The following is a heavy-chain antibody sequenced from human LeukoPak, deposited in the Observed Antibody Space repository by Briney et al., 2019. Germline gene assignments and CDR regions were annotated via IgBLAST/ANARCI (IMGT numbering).Heavy chain of an antibody. CDR1: GFTFSSYA. V-gene: IGHV3-23*01. D-gene: IGHD1-26*01. Sequence: GGSLRLSCAASGFTFSSYAMSGVRQVPGKGLEWVSIISSGGDITYYADSVKGRFTIYRDNSKNTLFLQMNSLRAEDTALYYCAKKVGGIYAFDIWGQGTMVTVSS. CDR2: ISSGGDIT. CDR3: AKKVGGIYAFDI. J-gene: IGHJ3*02.